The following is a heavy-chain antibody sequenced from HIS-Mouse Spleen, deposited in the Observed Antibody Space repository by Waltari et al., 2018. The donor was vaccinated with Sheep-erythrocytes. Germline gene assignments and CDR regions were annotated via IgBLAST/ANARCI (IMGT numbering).Heavy chain of an antibody. Sequence: QITLKESGPTLVKPTQTLTLTCTFSGFSLSTSGVGVGWIRQPPGKALEWLALIYWDDAKRYRPSLKSRLTITKDTSKNQVVLTMTNMDPVDTATYYCAHVSENYDFWSGYYGYNWFDPWGQGTLVTVSS. J-gene: IGHJ5*02. D-gene: IGHD3-3*01. CDR1: GFSLSTSGVG. CDR2: IYWDDAK. CDR3: AHVSENYDFWSGYYGYNWFDP. V-gene: IGHV2-5*02.